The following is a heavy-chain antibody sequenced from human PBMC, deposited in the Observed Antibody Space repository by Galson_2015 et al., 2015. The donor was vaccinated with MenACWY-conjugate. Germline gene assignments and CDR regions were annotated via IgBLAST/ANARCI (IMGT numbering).Heavy chain of an antibody. J-gene: IGHJ4*02. CDR3: TAGHDYFDSSDYLD. V-gene: IGHV3-15*07. CDR2: IFSKANGGTT. Sequence: SLRLSCAASGFTFTNAWMNWVRQAPGKGLEWVGRIFSKANGGTTEYAAPVKGRFTISRDDSKNTLYLQMNSLKTEDTAVYYCTAGHDYFDSSDYLDWGQGTLVTVSS. D-gene: IGHD3-22*01. CDR1: GFTFTNAW.